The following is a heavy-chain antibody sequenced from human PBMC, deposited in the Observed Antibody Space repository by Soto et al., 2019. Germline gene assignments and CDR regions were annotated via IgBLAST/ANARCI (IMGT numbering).Heavy chain of an antibody. Sequence: EVQLLESGGGLVQPGGSLTLSCGASEFTFSDYAMTWVRQPPGKGLEWVSTISSSGVATYYADSVKGRFTISRDNSKNTVYLQLTTMRDGDTDVYGWAKVMERWGGVSDFWGQGTRVTVSS. CDR1: EFTFSDYA. CDR2: ISSSGVAT. J-gene: IGHJ4*02. V-gene: IGHV3-23*01. CDR3: AKVMERWGGVSDF. D-gene: IGHD3-16*01.